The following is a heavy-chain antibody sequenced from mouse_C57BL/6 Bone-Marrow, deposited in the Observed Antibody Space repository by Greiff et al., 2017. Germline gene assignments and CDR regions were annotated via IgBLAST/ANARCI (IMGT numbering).Heavy chain of an antibody. J-gene: IGHJ2*01. V-gene: IGHV1-82*01. D-gene: IGHD2-1*01. CDR1: GYAFSSSW. CDR2: IYPGDGDT. Sequence: QVQLQQSGPELVKPGASVKISCTASGYAFSSSWMNWVQQRPGKGLEWIGRIYPGDGDTNYNGKFKGKATLTADKSSSTAYMQLSSLTSEDSAVYFCARRGVYGNYYFDYWGQGTTLTVSS. CDR3: ARRGVYGNYYFDY.